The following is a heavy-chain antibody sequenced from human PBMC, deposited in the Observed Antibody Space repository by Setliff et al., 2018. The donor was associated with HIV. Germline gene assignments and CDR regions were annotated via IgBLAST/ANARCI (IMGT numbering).Heavy chain of an antibody. CDR3: ARDSRWLQFPYFDS. CDR2: IYTDGST. V-gene: IGHV4-61*09. Sequence: SETLSLTCTVSGGSITSGNYFWTWIRQPAGKGLEWIGHIYTDGSTNYNPSFRSRVTISADTPKNQFSLKLSSVTAADTAVYYCARDSRWLQFPYFDSWGQGTPVTVSS. D-gene: IGHD5-12*01. CDR1: GGSITSGNYF. J-gene: IGHJ4*01.